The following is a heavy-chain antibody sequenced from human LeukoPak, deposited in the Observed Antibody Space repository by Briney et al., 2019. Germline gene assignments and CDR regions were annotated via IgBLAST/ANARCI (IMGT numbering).Heavy chain of an antibody. CDR1: GFTFTSYD. CDR3: TREASVAFDI. J-gene: IGHJ3*02. CDR2: IWAYGSNK. V-gene: IGHV3-33*02. Sequence: GGSLRLSCAASGFTFTSYDIRWVRQAPGNGLEWVGFIWAYGSNKNYADSVKGRFTISRDNSTNTPFLQMNRLRAEDPAVYYWTREASVAFDIWGEGTMVSVSS.